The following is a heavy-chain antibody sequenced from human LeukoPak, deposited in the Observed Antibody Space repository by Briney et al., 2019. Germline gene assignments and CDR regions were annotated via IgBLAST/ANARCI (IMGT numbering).Heavy chain of an antibody. V-gene: IGHV3-48*01. J-gene: IGHJ4*02. D-gene: IGHD3-22*01. CDR2: ISSSSSTI. CDR1: GFTFSSYS. CDR3: ARDFYYDSSGYADY. Sequence: PGGSLRLSCAASGFTFSSYSMNWVRQAPGKGLEWVSYISSSSSTIYYADSVKGRFTISRDNAKSSLYLQMNSLRAEDTAVYYCARDFYYDSSGYADYWGQGTLVTVSS.